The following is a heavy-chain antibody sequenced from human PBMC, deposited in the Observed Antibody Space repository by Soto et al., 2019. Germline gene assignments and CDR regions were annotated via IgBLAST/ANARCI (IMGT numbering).Heavy chain of an antibody. Sequence: QVQLVESGGGVVQPGRSLRLSCAASGFTFSNYIMHWVRQAPGKGLEWVAIILHDGNNKYYADSVKGRFTISRDNSKNTRYLQMNSLRTEDRAIYYCARDDEGGSYCDLGYWGQGTLVTVSS. J-gene: IGHJ4*02. CDR3: ARDDEGGSYCDLGY. CDR1: GFTFSNYI. V-gene: IGHV3-30-3*01. CDR2: ILHDGNNK. D-gene: IGHD3-10*01.